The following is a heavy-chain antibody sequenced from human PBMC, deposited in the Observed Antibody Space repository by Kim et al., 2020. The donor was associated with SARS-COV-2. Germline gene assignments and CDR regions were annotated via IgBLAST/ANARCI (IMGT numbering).Heavy chain of an antibody. D-gene: IGHD5-12*01. Sequence: KDRFTISRDNAKTTLYLQMNSLRAEDTAVYYCAREEGEVDIVATIGAFDIWGQGTMVTVSS. V-gene: IGHV3-30*01. CDR3: AREEGEVDIVATIGAFDI. J-gene: IGHJ3*02.